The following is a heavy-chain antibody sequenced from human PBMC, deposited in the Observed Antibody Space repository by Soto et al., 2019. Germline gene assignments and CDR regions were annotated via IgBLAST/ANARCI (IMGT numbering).Heavy chain of an antibody. CDR3: AKDQYYCSGSDAFDI. CDR2: ISWNSGSI. Sequence: GGSLRLSCAASGFTFDDYAMHWARQAPGKGLEWVSGISWNSGSIGYADSVKGRFTISRDNAKNSLYLQMNSLRAEDTALYYCAKDQYYCSGSDAFDIWVKGTMVTVPS. D-gene: IGHD3-10*01. V-gene: IGHV3-9*01. J-gene: IGHJ3*02. CDR1: GFTFDDYA.